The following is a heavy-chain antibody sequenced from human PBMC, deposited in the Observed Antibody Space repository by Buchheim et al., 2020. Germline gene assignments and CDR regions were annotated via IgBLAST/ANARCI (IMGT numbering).Heavy chain of an antibody. CDR3: ARGGTSGSLDY. V-gene: IGHV3-74*01. CDR1: GFTFSSYW. Sequence: EVQLVDSGGGLVQPGGSLRLSCAASGFTFSSYWMHWVRQAPGKGPVWVSRINTDGTDTSYAESVKGRFTISRDNARKTLYLQMNSLEAEDTAVYFCARGGTSGSLDYWGQGTL. J-gene: IGHJ4*02. D-gene: IGHD3-10*01. CDR2: INTDGTDT.